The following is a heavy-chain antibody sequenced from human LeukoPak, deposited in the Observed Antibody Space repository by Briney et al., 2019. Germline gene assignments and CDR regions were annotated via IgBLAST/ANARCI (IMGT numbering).Heavy chain of an antibody. CDR1: GYTFTSYG. CDR2: ISAYNGNT. J-gene: IGHJ6*03. D-gene: IGHD2-15*01. Sequence: ASVKVPCKASGYTFTSYGISWVRQAPGQGLEWMGWISAYNGNTNYAQKLQGRVTMTTDTSTSTAYMELRSLRSDDTAVYYCARDIAGYCSGGSCRANYYMDVWGKGTTVTVSS. V-gene: IGHV1-18*01. CDR3: ARDIAGYCSGGSCRANYYMDV.